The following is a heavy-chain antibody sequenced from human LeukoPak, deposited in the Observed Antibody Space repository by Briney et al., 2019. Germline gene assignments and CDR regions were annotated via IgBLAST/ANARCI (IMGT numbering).Heavy chain of an antibody. Sequence: GGSLRLSCAASGFTFSSYAMSWVRQAPGKGLEWVSAISGSGGSTYYADSVKGRFTISRANSKNTLYLQMNSLRAEDTAVYYCAKDSIAVAARLGGYSYYGMDVWGQGTTVTVSS. CDR2: ISGSGGST. CDR1: GFTFSSYA. V-gene: IGHV3-23*01. CDR3: AKDSIAVAARLGGYSYYGMDV. J-gene: IGHJ6*02. D-gene: IGHD6-19*01.